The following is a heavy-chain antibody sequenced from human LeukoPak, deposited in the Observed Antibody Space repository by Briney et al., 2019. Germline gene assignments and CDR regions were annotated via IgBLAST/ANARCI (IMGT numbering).Heavy chain of an antibody. J-gene: IGHJ4*02. D-gene: IGHD6-19*01. CDR3: ARHGPVAGSFPDY. CDR2: IYGGRT. Sequence: SETLSLTCTVSGGSLGGNCWNWIRQSPESGLEWIGRIYGGRTKYNPSLMSRVTKSFDTSKNQFSLNLRSVTAADTAVYYCARHGPVAGSFPDYWGQGTLVTVSS. V-gene: IGHV4-59*08. CDR1: GGSLGGNC.